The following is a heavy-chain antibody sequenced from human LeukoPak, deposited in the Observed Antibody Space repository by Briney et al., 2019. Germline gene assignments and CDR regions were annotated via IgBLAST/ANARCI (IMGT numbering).Heavy chain of an antibody. J-gene: IGHJ6*02. CDR1: GFTFSSYG. Sequence: GGSLRLSCAASGFTFSSYGMHWVRQAPGKGLEWVAIIWYDGNNKYYADSVKGRFTISRDNSKNTLYLQMDSLIADDTAVYYCARRGAVASAYSYYAMDVWGQGTTVTVSS. CDR2: IWYDGNNK. CDR3: ARRGAVASAYSYYAMDV. D-gene: IGHD6-13*01. V-gene: IGHV3-33*08.